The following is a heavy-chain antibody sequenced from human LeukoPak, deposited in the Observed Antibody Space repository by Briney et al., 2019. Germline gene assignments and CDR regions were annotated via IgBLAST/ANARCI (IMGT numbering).Heavy chain of an antibody. Sequence: GASVKVSCKASGYTFTSYGISWVRQAPGQGLEWMGWITSYNGNTNYAQKLQGRVTMTTDTSTSTAYMELRSLRSDDTAVYYCARVPLKHKGYCSSTSCFYWGQGTLVTVSS. D-gene: IGHD2-2*01. CDR1: GYTFTSYG. J-gene: IGHJ4*02. CDR2: ITSYNGNT. CDR3: ARVPLKHKGYCSSTSCFY. V-gene: IGHV1-18*01.